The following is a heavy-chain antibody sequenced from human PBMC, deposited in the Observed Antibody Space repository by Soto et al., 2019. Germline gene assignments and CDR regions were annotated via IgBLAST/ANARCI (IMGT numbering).Heavy chain of an antibody. V-gene: IGHV4-39*01. CDR1: GGSISSSSYY. CDR2: IYYIGST. J-gene: IGHJ3*02. D-gene: IGHD3-22*01. Sequence: PSETLSLTCTVSGGSISSSSYYWGWIRQPPGKGLEWIGSIYYIGSTYYNPSLKSRVTISVDTSKNQFSLKLSSVTAADTAVYYCARTYYFDSSGPSDAFDIGGQGTMVTVS. CDR3: ARTYYFDSSGPSDAFDI.